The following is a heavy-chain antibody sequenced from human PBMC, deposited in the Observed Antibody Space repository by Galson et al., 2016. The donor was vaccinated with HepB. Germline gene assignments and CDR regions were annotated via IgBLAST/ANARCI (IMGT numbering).Heavy chain of an antibody. J-gene: IGHJ6*02. CDR1: GFTFSSYD. CDR2: IDTAGGT. CDR3: VREILLVVGYYGMDV. V-gene: IGHV3-13*01. D-gene: IGHD5-18*01. Sequence: SLRLSCAASGFTFSSYDMHWVRQATGKGLEWVSGIDTAGGTSYLGSVKGRFTISRGNAKNSLYLQMNSLRVGDTAVYYCVREILLVVGYYGMDVWGQGPTVTVSS.